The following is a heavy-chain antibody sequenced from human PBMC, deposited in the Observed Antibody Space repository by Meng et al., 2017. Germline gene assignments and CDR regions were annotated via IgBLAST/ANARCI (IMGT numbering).Heavy chain of an antibody. V-gene: IGHV3-30*01. CDR1: GFTFSSYA. D-gene: IGHD6-19*01. CDR2: ISYDGSNK. Sequence: VAVGGGVVQPGRSLRLSCAASGFTFSSYAMHWVRQAPGKGLEWVAVISYDGSNKYYADSVKGRFTISRDNSKNTLYLQMNSLRAEDTAVYYCARSSGYLDYWGQGTLVTVSS. J-gene: IGHJ4*02. CDR3: ARSSGYLDY.